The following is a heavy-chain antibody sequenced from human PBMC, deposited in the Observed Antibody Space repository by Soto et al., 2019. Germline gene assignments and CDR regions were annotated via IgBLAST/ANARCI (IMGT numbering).Heavy chain of an antibody. D-gene: IGHD3-10*01. J-gene: IGHJ4*02. CDR1: GGSISSGGYS. CDR2: IYHSGST. Sequence: QLQLQESGSGLVKPSQTLSLTCAVSGGSISSGGYSWSWIRQPPGKGLEWIGYIYHSGSTYYNPSLKSRVTISVDSSKNQLSLKLSSVAAADPAVYFCASDGSGSYYYYSDYWGQGTLVTVAS. CDR3: ASDGSGSYYYYSDY. V-gene: IGHV4-30-2*01.